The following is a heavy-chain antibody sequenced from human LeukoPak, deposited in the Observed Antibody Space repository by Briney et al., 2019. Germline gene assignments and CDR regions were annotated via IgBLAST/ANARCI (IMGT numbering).Heavy chain of an antibody. V-gene: IGHV4-39*01. Sequence: SETLSLTCTVSGGSIGSSSYYWGWIRQPPGKGLEWIGSIYYSGSTYYNPSLKSRVTISVDTSKNQFSLKLSSVTAADTAVYYCARRSVVPAANPPTYYFDYWGQGTLVTVSS. D-gene: IGHD2-2*01. CDR2: IYYSGST. CDR1: GGSIGSSSYY. CDR3: ARRSVVPAANPPTYYFDY. J-gene: IGHJ4*02.